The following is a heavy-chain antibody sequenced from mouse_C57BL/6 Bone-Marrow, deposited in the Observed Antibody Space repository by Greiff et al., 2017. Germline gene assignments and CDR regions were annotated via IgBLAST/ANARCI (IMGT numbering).Heavy chain of an antibody. Sequence: QVQLKQSGAELVMPGASVKLSCKASGYTFTSYWMHWVKQRPGQGLEWIGEIDPSDSYTNYNQKFKGKSTFTVDKSSSTAYMQLSSLTSEDAAVYYCARAYYYGSPWFAYWGQGTLVTVSA. D-gene: IGHD1-1*01. CDR2: IDPSDSYT. CDR3: ARAYYYGSPWFAY. J-gene: IGHJ3*01. V-gene: IGHV1-69*01. CDR1: GYTFTSYW.